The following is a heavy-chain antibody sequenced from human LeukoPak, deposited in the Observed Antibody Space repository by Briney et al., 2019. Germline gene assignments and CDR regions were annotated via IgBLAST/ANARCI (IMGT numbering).Heavy chain of an antibody. CDR3: ARVSGGRDAFDI. Sequence: SETLSLTCTVSGLSISSYYWSWIRQPPGKGLEWIGYIYYSGSTNYNPSLKSRVTISVDTSKNQFSLKLSSVTAADTAVYYCARVSGGRDAFDIWGQGTMVTVSS. CDR2: IYYSGST. V-gene: IGHV4-59*01. CDR1: GLSISSYY. D-gene: IGHD6-25*01. J-gene: IGHJ3*02.